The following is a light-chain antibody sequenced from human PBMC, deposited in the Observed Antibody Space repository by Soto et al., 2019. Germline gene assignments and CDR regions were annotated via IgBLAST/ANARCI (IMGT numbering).Light chain of an antibody. Sequence: EIVLTQSPSTLSLSPGERATLSCSASQSVDSTYLAWYQQKPDQSPRLLIYATSTRAAGIPDRFSGSGSGTDFTLTISRLEPDDVAVYYCQQYDTSPPMYTFGQGTKVDIK. CDR1: QSVDSTY. CDR3: QQYDTSPPMYT. CDR2: ATS. V-gene: IGKV3-20*01. J-gene: IGKJ2*01.